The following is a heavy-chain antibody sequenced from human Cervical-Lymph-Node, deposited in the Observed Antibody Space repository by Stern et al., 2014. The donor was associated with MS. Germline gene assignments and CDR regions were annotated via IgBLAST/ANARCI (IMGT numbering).Heavy chain of an antibody. CDR2: ISYSGST. D-gene: IGHD2-21*02. Sequence: VQLVESGPGLVKPSETLSLTCSVSGGSMNYYYWSWVRQPPGKGLEWIGYISYSGSTGYNPTLKSRVTISVDTSKKHFSLNLNSVTAADTAVYYCARVVVVSATFDFWGQGTLVTVSS. J-gene: IGHJ4*02. V-gene: IGHV4-59*01. CDR1: GGSMNYYY. CDR3: ARVVVVSATFDF.